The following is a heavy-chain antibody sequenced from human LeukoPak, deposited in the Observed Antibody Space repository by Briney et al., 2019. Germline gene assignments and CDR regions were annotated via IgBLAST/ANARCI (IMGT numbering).Heavy chain of an antibody. D-gene: IGHD3-3*01. CDR2: ISSSRRGI. CDR3: AREGCYYDSGSGPEPCYNYYMAV. J-gene: IGHJ6*03. CDR1: GGSISSSSYY. V-gene: IGHV3-48*01. Sequence: PSETLSLTCTVSGGSISSSSYYWGWVRQAPGKGLEWISYISSSRRGIYYADSVRGRFTVSRENAKNSVFLEMSSLRAEDTAVYYCAREGCYYDSGSGPEPCYNYYMAVWGKGTTVTVSS.